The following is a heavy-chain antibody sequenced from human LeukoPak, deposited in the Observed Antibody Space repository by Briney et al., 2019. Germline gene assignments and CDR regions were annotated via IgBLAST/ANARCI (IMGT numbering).Heavy chain of an antibody. Sequence: SETLSLTCTVSGGSISSSSYYWGWIRQPPGKGLEWIGSIYYSGTANYNPSLKSRVTISVDTSKNQFSLDLSSVTAADTAMYYCARHVASTRIVVVIPFWYFDDCGQGALVTVSS. CDR3: ARHVASTRIVVVIPFWYFDD. CDR1: GGSISSSSYY. V-gene: IGHV4-39*01. CDR2: IYYSGTA. J-gene: IGHJ4*02. D-gene: IGHD3-22*01.